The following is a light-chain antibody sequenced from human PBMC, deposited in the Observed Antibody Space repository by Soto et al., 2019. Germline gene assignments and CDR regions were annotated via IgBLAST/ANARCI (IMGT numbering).Light chain of an antibody. Sequence: QSVLTQPPSASGTPGQRVTISCAGGSSNIGGNTVNWYQQLPGTAPKLLIYSDNQRPSGVPDRFSGSKSGTSASLAISGLQSEDEADYYCAAWDDSLNGVLFGGGTKLTVL. V-gene: IGLV1-44*01. CDR3: AAWDDSLNGVL. CDR2: SDN. CDR1: SSNIGGNT. J-gene: IGLJ2*01.